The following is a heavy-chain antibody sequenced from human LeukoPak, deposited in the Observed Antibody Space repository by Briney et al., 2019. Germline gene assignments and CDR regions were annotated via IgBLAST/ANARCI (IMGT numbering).Heavy chain of an antibody. CDR2: ISSSSSYI. Sequence: GGSLRLSCAASGFTFSSYSMNWVRQAPGKGLEWVSSISSSSSYIYYADSVKGRFTISRDNAKNSLYLQMNSLRAEDTAVYYCARWGVLEKQLVPVYWGQGTLVTVSS. V-gene: IGHV3-21*01. J-gene: IGHJ4*02. CDR3: ARWGVLEKQLVPVY. D-gene: IGHD6-6*01. CDR1: GFTFSSYS.